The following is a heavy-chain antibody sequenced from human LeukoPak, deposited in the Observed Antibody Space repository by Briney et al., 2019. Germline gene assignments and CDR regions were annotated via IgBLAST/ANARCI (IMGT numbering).Heavy chain of an antibody. Sequence: PGGSLRLSCAASGFTFSSYGMHWVRQAPGKGLEWVAVISYDGTNKYYADSVKGRFTISRDNAKNSLYLQMNSLRAEDTAVYYCARGSRRYSSGWPLIGAFDYWGQGTLVTVSS. CDR3: ARGSRRYSSGWPLIGAFDY. J-gene: IGHJ4*02. CDR1: GFTFSSYG. D-gene: IGHD6-19*01. CDR2: ISYDGTNK. V-gene: IGHV3-30*03.